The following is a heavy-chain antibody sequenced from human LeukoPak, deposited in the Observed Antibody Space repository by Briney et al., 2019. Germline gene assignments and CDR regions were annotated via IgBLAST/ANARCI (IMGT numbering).Heavy chain of an antibody. CDR2: INPSGGST. CDR1: GYTFTGYY. Sequence: ASVKVSCKASGYTFTGYYMHWVRQAPGQGLEWMGIINPSGGSTSYAQKFQGRVAMTRDTSTSTVYMELSSLRSEDTAVYYCARDRVTTVVTGAYYYYYMDVWGKGTTVTISS. V-gene: IGHV1-46*01. CDR3: ARDRVTTVVTGAYYYYYMDV. J-gene: IGHJ6*03. D-gene: IGHD4-23*01.